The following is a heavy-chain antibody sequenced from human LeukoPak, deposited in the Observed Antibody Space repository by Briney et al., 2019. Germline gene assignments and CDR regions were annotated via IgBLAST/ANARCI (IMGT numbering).Heavy chain of an antibody. J-gene: IGHJ4*02. CDR1: GFTFSSSW. CDR2: IQQDGSDK. D-gene: IGHD6-19*01. CDR3: ARTQWLVGGVFDY. Sequence: GGSLRLSCAASGFTFSSSWMSWVRQAPGKGLEWVANIQQDGSDKYYVDSVKGRFTISRDNAKNSLYLQMNSLRAEDTAVYYCARTQWLVGGVFDYWGQGTLVTVSS. V-gene: IGHV3-7*01.